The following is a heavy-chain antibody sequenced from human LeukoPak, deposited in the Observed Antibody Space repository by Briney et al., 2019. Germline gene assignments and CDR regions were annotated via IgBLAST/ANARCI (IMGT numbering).Heavy chain of an antibody. CDR2: IYHSGST. V-gene: IGHV4-30-2*01. J-gene: IGHJ4*02. Sequence: SQTLSLTCAVSGGSISSGGYSWSWIRQPPGKGLEWIGCIYHSGSTYYNPSLKSRVTISVDRSKNQFSLKLSSVTAADTAVYYCARADVWFGEIGRFDYWGQGTLVTVSS. CDR3: ARADVWFGEIGRFDY. D-gene: IGHD3-10*01. CDR1: GGSISSGGYS.